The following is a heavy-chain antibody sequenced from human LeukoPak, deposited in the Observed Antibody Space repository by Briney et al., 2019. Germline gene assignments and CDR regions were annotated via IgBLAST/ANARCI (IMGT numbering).Heavy chain of an antibody. J-gene: IGHJ4*02. Sequence: ASVKVSCKASGYTFTSYGISWVRQAPGQGLEWMGWISAYNGNTNYAQKLQGRVTMTTDTSTSTAYMELRSLRSDDTAVYYCARRGEPSSSWYPIDYWGQGTLVTVSS. V-gene: IGHV1-18*01. CDR1: GYTFTSYG. D-gene: IGHD6-13*01. CDR3: ARRGEPSSSWYPIDY. CDR2: ISAYNGNT.